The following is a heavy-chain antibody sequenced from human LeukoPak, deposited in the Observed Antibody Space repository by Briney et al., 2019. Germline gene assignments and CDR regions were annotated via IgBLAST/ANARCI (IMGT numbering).Heavy chain of an antibody. CDR2: IYYSGST. J-gene: IGHJ4*02. D-gene: IGHD6-19*01. CDR1: GGSISSYY. CDR3: ARADLSPLYSSGWY. Sequence: SETLSLTCTVSGGSISSYYWSWIRQPPGKGLEWIGSIYYSGSTYYNPSLKSRVTISVDTSKNQFSLKLSSVTAADTAVYYCARADLSPLYSSGWYWGQGTLVTVSS. V-gene: IGHV4-59*12.